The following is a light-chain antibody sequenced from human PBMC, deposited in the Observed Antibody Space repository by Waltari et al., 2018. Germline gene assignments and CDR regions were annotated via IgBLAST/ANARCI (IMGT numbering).Light chain of an antibody. CDR3: QSYDTSLSAWV. CDR2: GNY. V-gene: IGLV1-40*01. Sequence: QSVLTQPPSVSGAPGQRVTISCTGSDSNIGSGYEVHLYQVIPGTAPKLLIYGNYKRPSGVPERFTGSTSGTSPSLAITGLQADDEGDYYCQSYDTSLSAWVFGGGTKLTVL. J-gene: IGLJ2*01. CDR1: DSNIGSGYE.